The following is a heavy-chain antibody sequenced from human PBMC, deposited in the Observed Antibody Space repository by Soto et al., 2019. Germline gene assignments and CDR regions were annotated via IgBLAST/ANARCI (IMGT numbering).Heavy chain of an antibody. Sequence: ASVKVSCKASGYTFTSYYMHWVRQAPGQGLEWMGIINPSGGSTSYAQKFQGRVTMTRDTSTSTVYMELSSLRSEDTAVYYCARTGDIVVVPAAHTWFDPWGQGTLLTVSS. D-gene: IGHD2-2*01. CDR2: INPSGGST. CDR3: ARTGDIVVVPAAHTWFDP. CDR1: GYTFTSYY. J-gene: IGHJ5*02. V-gene: IGHV1-46*01.